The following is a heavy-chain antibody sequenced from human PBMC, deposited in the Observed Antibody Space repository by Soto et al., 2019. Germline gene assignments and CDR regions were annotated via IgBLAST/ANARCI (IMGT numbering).Heavy chain of an antibody. V-gene: IGHV1-24*01. CDR2: FDPEDGET. Sequence: ASVKVSCKVSGYTLTELSMHWVRQAPGKGLEWMGGFDPEDGETIYAQKFQGRVTMTEDTSTDTAYMELSSLRSDDTAVHYCATAYDSGSYYEGFDIWGQGTMVTVSS. J-gene: IGHJ3*02. CDR3: ATAYDSGSYYEGFDI. CDR1: GYTLTELS. D-gene: IGHD1-26*01.